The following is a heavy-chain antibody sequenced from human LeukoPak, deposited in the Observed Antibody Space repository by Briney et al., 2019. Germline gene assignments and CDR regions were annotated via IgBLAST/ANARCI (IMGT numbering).Heavy chain of an antibody. CDR3: ARGVTTDY. CDR2: IGGDGGST. CDR1: GFTFNNYA. V-gene: IGHV3-64*01. D-gene: IGHD2-21*02. Sequence: GGSLRLSCAASGFTFNNYAMHWVRQAPGKGLEYVSAIGGDGGSTYYANSVKGRFTISRDNSKNTLYLQMNSLRAEDTAVYYCARGVTTDYWGQGTLVTVSS. J-gene: IGHJ4*02.